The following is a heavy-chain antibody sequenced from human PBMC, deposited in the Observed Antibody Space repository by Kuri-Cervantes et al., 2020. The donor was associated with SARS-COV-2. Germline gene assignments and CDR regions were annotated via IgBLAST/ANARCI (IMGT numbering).Heavy chain of an antibody. CDR3: ARDGPLQGPGTAY. J-gene: IGHJ4*02. V-gene: IGHV3-13*03. CDR2: IGTAGDT. D-gene: IGHD2-21*02. Sequence: GESLKISCAACGFTFSSYDMHWVCQATGKGLEWVSAIGTAGDTYYPGSVKGQFTISRENAKNSLYLQMNSLRAGDTAVYYCARDGPLQGPGTAYWGQGTLVTVSS. CDR1: GFTFSSYD.